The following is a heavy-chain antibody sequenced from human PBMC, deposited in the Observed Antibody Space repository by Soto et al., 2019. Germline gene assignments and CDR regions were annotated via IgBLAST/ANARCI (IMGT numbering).Heavy chain of an antibody. V-gene: IGHV3-48*01. CDR1: GLTFSSHS. D-gene: IGHD3-3*01. CDR3: ARDRTRSDGWSGYYNPGDAFDI. J-gene: IGHJ3*02. CDR2: ISSSSNNI. Sequence: PGGSLRLSCAASGLTFSSHSMNWVRQAPGKGLEWVSYISSSSNNIYYADSVRGRFTISRDNAKSSLYLQMNSLRAEDTAVYYCARDRTRSDGWSGYYNPGDAFDIWGKGTMVTVSS.